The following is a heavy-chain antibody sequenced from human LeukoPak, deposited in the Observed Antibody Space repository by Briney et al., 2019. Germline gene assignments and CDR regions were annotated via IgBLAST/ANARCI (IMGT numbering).Heavy chain of an antibody. CDR2: IYSDGST. J-gene: IGHJ4*02. D-gene: IGHD6-13*01. Sequence: GGSLILSCAASGFTVSNKYMTWVRQVPGKGLEWVSVIYSDGSTYYADSVKGRFTISRDNSKNTLYLQMNSLRAEDTAVYYCARNPQSSQQLVSYWGQGTLVTVSS. CDR3: ARNPQSSQQLVSY. CDR1: GFTVSNKY. V-gene: IGHV3-53*01.